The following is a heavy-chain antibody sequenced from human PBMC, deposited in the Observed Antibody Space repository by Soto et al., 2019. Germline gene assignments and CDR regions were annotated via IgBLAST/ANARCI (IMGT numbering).Heavy chain of an antibody. Sequence: QVHLVESGGGVVQPGTSLRLSCAVSGFRFSGYGMNWVRQAPGKGLEWVAIIWYDASKQYYLDSVKGRFTISRDNSKNTRYLQMNNLRAEDTAVYYCARVIGSCGSGGDCYSDTWGQGTLVTVSS. J-gene: IGHJ5*02. CDR1: GFRFSGYG. V-gene: IGHV3-33*01. CDR2: IWYDASKQ. D-gene: IGHD2-21*02. CDR3: ARVIGSCGSGGDCYSDT.